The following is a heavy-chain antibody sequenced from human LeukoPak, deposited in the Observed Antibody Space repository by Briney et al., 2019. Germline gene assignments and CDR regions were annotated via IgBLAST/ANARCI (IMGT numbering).Heavy chain of an antibody. CDR2: IYYSGST. CDR3: ARHYFPSANGEYYFDY. V-gene: IGHV4-30-4*01. Sequence: SSETLSLTCTVSGGSISSGDYYWSWIRQPPGKGLEWIGYIYYSGSTYYNPSLKSRVTISVDTSKNQFSLKLSSVTAADTAVYYCARHYFPSANGEYYFDYWGQGTLVTVSS. J-gene: IGHJ4*02. D-gene: IGHD2/OR15-2a*01. CDR1: GGSISSGDYY.